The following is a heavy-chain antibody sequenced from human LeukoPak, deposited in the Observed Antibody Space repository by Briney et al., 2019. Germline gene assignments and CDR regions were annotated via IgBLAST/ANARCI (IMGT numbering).Heavy chain of an antibody. CDR2: ISDIGSI. J-gene: IGHJ4*02. D-gene: IGHD2/OR15-2a*01. V-gene: IGHV4-59*08. Sequence: TSETLSLTCTVSGGSISSYYWSWVRQPPGKGLEWIAYISDIGSINYNPSLKSRVTISLDTSKNQFSLKLSSVTAADTAVYYCAGHHPRNTVDFWGQGTLVTVSS. CDR3: AGHHPRNTVDF. CDR1: GGSISSYY.